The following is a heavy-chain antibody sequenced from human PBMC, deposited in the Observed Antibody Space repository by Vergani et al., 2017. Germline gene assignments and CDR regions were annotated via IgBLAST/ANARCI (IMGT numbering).Heavy chain of an antibody. CDR1: GCSLSSYY. Sequence: QVQLPESGPGLVKPSETLSLTCPFSGCSLSSYYWSWIRQPPGKGLEWIGYIYYSGSTNYNPPLKSRVTISVDTSKNQFSLKLSSVTAADPAGYCCARGGGVHSSSWFGAAGYFDLWGRGTRVTVSS. V-gene: IGHV4-59*12. D-gene: IGHD6-13*01. CDR3: ARGGGVHSSSWFGAAGYFDL. J-gene: IGHJ2*01. CDR2: IYYSGST.